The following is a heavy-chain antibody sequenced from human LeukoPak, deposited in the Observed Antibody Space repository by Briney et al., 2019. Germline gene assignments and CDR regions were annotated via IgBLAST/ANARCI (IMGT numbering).Heavy chain of an antibody. CDR1: GFTFSSYA. J-gene: IGHJ4*02. CDR2: VSGGGGST. D-gene: IGHD3-10*01. CDR3: AKSFSGYYYGSGPGDY. V-gene: IGHV3-23*01. Sequence: PGGSLRLSCAASGFTFSSYAMRWGRQAPGKGVEWVSAVSGGGGSTYYADSVKGRFTISRDNSKNTLYPQMNSLRAEDTAVYYCAKSFSGYYYGSGPGDYWGQGTLVTVSS.